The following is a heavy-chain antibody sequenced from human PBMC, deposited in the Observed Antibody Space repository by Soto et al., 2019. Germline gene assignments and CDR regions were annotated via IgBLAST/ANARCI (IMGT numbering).Heavy chain of an antibody. V-gene: IGHV1-3*05. CDR3: ARFDAVTLDY. CDR1: GYTFTSYA. Sequence: QVQLVQSGAEEKKPGASVKVSCKASGYTFTSYAMHWVRQAPGQRLEWMGWINAGNGNTKYSQKFQGRVTTTRDTSASTAYVELSSLRSEDTAVYYYARFDAVTLDYWGQGSLVTVPS. D-gene: IGHD4-17*01. J-gene: IGHJ4*02. CDR2: INAGNGNT.